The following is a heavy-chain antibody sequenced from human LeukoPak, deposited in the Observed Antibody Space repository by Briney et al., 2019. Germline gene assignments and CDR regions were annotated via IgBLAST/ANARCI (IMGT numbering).Heavy chain of an antibody. CDR1: GGTFSSCA. Sequence: ASVKVSCKASGGTFSSCAISWVRQAPGQGLEWMGGIIPIFGTANYAQKFQGRVTITADESTSTAYMELSSLRSEDTAVYYCASGGGWNYWYYFDYWGQGTLVTVSS. CDR2: IIPIFGTA. J-gene: IGHJ4*02. D-gene: IGHD1-7*01. CDR3: ASGGGWNYWYYFDY. V-gene: IGHV1-69*13.